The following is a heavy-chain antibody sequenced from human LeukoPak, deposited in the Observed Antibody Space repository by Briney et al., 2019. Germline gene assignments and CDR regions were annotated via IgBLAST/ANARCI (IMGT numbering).Heavy chain of an antibody. CDR1: GGSISSYY. D-gene: IGHD6-13*01. V-gene: IGHV4-59*08. CDR2: IYYSGGT. Sequence: SETLSLTCTVSGGSISSYYWSWIRQPPGKGLEWIGYIYYSGGTNYNPSLKSRVTISVDTSKNQFSLKLSSVTAADTAVYYCARRSIAAASNWFDPWGQGTMVTVSS. CDR3: ARRSIAAASNWFDP. J-gene: IGHJ5*02.